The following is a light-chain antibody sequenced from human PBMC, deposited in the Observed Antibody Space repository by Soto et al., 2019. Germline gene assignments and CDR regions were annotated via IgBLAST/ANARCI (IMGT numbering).Light chain of an antibody. CDR3: QQYNSFPT. CDR2: KAP. J-gene: IGKJ1*01. CDR1: QGITIW. V-gene: IGKV1-5*03. Sequence: DIQMPQSPSTLSASVGDRVTITCRASQGITIWLAWSQQKPGKAPELLLYKAPRLESGAPSRFSGSGSGTEFTLTISSLQPDDFATYYGQQYNSFPTFGQGTKVEIK.